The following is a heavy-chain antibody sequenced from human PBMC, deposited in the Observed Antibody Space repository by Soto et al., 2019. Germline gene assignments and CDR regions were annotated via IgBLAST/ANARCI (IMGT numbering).Heavy chain of an antibody. CDR1: GGTFNNFA. CDR3: AGAIKRWEVHYYFDF. CDR2: IVVDSNTA. Sequence: QVVLLQSGAEVKEPGSSVRVSCQVSGGTFNNFAFSWVRQAPGHGPEWMGGIVVDSNTAEYSQRLQVRVTITADTSTDTLYMELGSLTFEDTAVYYCAGAIKRWEVHYYFDFWGQGTLVTVSS. J-gene: IGHJ4*02. V-gene: IGHV1-69*06. D-gene: IGHD1-26*01.